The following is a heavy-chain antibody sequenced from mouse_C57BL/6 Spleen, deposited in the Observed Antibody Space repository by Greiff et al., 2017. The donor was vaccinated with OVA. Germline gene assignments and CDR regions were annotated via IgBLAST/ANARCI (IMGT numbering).Heavy chain of an antibody. Sequence: EVQLQQSGPELVKPGASVKISCKASGYTFTDYYMNWVKQSHGKSLEWIGDINPNNGGTSYNQKFKGKATLTVDKSSSTAYMELRSLTSEDAAVYYCARSYYPGYFDVWGTGTTVTVSS. V-gene: IGHV1-26*01. CDR3: ARSYYPGYFDV. D-gene: IGHD1-1*01. J-gene: IGHJ1*03. CDR1: GYTFTDYY. CDR2: INPNNGGT.